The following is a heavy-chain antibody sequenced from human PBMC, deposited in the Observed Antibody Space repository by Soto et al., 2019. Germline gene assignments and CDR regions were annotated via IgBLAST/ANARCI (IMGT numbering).Heavy chain of an antibody. J-gene: IGHJ4*02. CDR2: ISGSGGST. CDR1: GFTSSNYA. V-gene: IGHV3-23*01. Sequence: PGGSLRLSCEGTGFTSSNYAMSWVRQAPGKGLEWVSVISGSGGSTYYADSVKGRFTISRDNSKNTLYLQMNSLRAEDTAVYYCAKPNLYRSSTSCYDYWGQGTLVTV. D-gene: IGHD2-2*01. CDR3: AKPNLYRSSTSCYDY.